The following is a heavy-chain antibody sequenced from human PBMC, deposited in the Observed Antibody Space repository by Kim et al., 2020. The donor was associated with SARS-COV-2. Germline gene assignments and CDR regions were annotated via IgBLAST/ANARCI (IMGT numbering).Heavy chain of an antibody. J-gene: IGHJ6*02. Sequence: ANYAQKFQGRVTITADESTSTAYMELSSLRSEDTAVYYCARGGTSSLMDVWGQGTTVTVSS. D-gene: IGHD2-2*01. CDR3: ARGGTSSLMDV. CDR2: A. V-gene: IGHV1-69*01.